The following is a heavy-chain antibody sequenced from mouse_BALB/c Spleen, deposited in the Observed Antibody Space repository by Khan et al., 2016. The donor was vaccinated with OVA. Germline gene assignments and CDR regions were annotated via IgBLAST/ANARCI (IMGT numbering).Heavy chain of an antibody. J-gene: IGHJ2*01. Sequence: QVQLQQSGAELVKAGASVKMSCKASGYTFTSYWMHWVKQRPGQGLEWFAETNPTNGRTYYNEKLKSKATQTVDKSSSTASMLRSGPTFEDSAVYYFARIMRLVATYFDSWGQGTTLTVSS. V-gene: IGHV1S81*02. CDR2: TNPTNGRT. D-gene: IGHD1-1*01. CDR1: GYTFTSYW. CDR3: ARIMRLVATYFDS.